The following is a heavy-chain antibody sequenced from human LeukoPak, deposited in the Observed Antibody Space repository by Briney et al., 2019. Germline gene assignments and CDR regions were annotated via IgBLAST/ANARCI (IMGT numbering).Heavy chain of an antibody. V-gene: IGHV3-74*01. CDR2: INTDESKI. CDR3: ARVNAPAITIFGVDLYWYFDL. J-gene: IGHJ2*01. CDR1: GFTFSSHW. Sequence: PGGSLRLSCAASGFTFSSHWMHWVRQTPGKGLVWVSRINTDESKINHADSVKGRFTISRDNAKNSLYLQMNSLRAEDTAVYYCARVNAPAITIFGVDLYWYFDLWGRGTLVTVSS. D-gene: IGHD3-3*01.